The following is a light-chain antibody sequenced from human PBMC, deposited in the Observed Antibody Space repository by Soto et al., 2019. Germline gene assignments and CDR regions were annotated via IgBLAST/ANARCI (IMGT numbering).Light chain of an antibody. Sequence: DIQLTQSPSFLSASVGDRVTITCRASQGINNYLAWYQQRPGKAPKLLIHSASTLQFGVPSRFNGSGYGSDLPFNVSRLQAEDIATYYCQHRAYFGQGTKVELK. J-gene: IGKJ1*01. CDR2: SAS. CDR1: QGINNY. V-gene: IGKV1-9*01. CDR3: QHRAY.